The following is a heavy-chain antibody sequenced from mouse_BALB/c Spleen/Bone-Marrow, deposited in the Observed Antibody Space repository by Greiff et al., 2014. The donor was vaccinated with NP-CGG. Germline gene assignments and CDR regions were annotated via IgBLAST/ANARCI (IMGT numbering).Heavy chain of an antibody. CDR1: GYTFTSYV. J-gene: IGHJ2*01. D-gene: IGHD1-2*01. CDR2: INPYNDGT. Sequence: LVESGPGLVKPGASVKMSCRASGYTFTSYVMHWVEQKPGQGLEWIGYINPYNDGTKYNEKFKGKATLTSDKSSSTAYMELSSLTSEDPAVYYCARHYGYPDYWGQGTTLTVSS. CDR3: ARHYGYPDY. V-gene: IGHV1-14*01.